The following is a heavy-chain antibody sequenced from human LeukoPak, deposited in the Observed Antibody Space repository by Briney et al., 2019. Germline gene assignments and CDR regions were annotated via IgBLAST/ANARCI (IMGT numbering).Heavy chain of an antibody. J-gene: IGHJ5*02. Sequence: ASVKVSCKASGYTFTGYYMHWVRQAPGQGLEWMGWINPNSGGTNYAQKFQGRVTMTRDTSISTAYMELGRLRSDDTAVYYCASLAAAAGSWGNWFDPWGQGTLVTVSS. D-gene: IGHD6-13*01. V-gene: IGHV1-2*02. CDR1: GYTFTGYY. CDR2: INPNSGGT. CDR3: ASLAAAAGSWGNWFDP.